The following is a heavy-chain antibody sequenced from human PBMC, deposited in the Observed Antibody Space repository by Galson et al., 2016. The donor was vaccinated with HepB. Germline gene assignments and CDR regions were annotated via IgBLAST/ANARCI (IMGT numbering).Heavy chain of an antibody. CDR2: TSYDATNK. J-gene: IGHJ4*02. V-gene: IGHV3-30*18. CDR3: AKVYNSGWYWWFFDY. Sequence: SLRLSCAASGFSFNSYGMHWVRQAPGEGLEWVAVTSYDATNKYYADSVKGRFTISRDNSKNTLYLQMNSLRAEDTAVYYCAKVYNSGWYWWFFDYWGQGTLLTVSS. CDR1: GFSFNSYG. D-gene: IGHD6-19*01.